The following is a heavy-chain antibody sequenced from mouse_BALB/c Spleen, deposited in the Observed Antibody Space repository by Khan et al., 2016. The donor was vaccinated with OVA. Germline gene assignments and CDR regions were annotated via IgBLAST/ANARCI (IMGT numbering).Heavy chain of an antibody. Sequence: QVQLQQPGAELVKPGASVKLSCKASGYTFTSYYIYWVKQRPGQGLEWIGGINPSNGDTYFNEKFESKATLTVDKSSSTAFMQVSSLTSEGSAVYYCTRSGWAAFAYWGQGTLVTVSA. J-gene: IGHJ3*01. D-gene: IGHD1-1*02. CDR1: GYTFTSYY. CDR2: INPSNGDT. CDR3: TRSGWAAFAY. V-gene: IGHV1S81*02.